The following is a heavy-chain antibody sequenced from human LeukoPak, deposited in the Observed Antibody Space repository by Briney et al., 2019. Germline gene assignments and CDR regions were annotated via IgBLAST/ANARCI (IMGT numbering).Heavy chain of an antibody. Sequence: PSETLSLTCTVSGDSISSYYWSWIRQPPGKGLYWIGYIYYSGSTNYNPSLKSRVTISVDRSKNQFSLKLSSVTAADTAVYYCARGLQQLEYYYYYYYMDVWGKGTTVTVSS. D-gene: IGHD6-13*01. CDR1: GDSISSYY. J-gene: IGHJ6*03. CDR2: IYYSGST. V-gene: IGHV4-59*12. CDR3: ARGLQQLEYYYYYYYMDV.